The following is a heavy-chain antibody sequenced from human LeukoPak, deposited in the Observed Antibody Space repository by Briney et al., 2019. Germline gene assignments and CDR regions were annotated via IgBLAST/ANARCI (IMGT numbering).Heavy chain of an antibody. CDR3: AKDGYSYGYLRD. CDR1: GFTFSSYA. J-gene: IGHJ4*02. Sequence: GGSLRLSCAASGFTFSSYAMSWVRQAPGKGLEWVSAISGSGGTTYYADSVKGRFTISRDNSKNTLFLQMNSLRGEDTAAYYCAKDGYSYGYLRDWGQGTLVTVSS. V-gene: IGHV3-23*01. CDR2: ISGSGGTT. D-gene: IGHD5-18*01.